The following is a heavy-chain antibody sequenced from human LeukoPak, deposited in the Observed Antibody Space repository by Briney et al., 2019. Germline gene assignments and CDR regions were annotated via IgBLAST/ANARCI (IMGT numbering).Heavy chain of an antibody. J-gene: IGHJ3*02. CDR2: IYYSGNT. Sequence: SETLSLTCTVSGGSISSNYWSWIRQPPGKGLEWVGYIYYSGNTDYSPSLKSRVTISVDTSKKQFSLKLRSVTAADTAVYYCARVGYDILTGYYKLNAFDIWGQGTMVTVSS. V-gene: IGHV4-59*01. CDR1: GGSISSNY. D-gene: IGHD3-9*01. CDR3: ARVGYDILTGYYKLNAFDI.